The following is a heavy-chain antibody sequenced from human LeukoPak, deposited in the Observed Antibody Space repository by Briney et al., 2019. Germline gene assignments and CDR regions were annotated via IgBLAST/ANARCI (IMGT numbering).Heavy chain of an antibody. J-gene: IGHJ4*02. CDR3: AKYRTTGAPPRNFDY. D-gene: IGHD1-14*01. CDR2: LWYDGTNK. CDR1: GFTFNNYG. Sequence: GRSLRLSCAASGFTFNNYGMHWVRQAPSKGLEWVAVLWYDGTNKYYADSVKGRFVISRDNSKNTLYLQMNSLRVDDTAVYYCAKYRTTGAPPRNFDYWGQGTLVTVSS. V-gene: IGHV3-33*03.